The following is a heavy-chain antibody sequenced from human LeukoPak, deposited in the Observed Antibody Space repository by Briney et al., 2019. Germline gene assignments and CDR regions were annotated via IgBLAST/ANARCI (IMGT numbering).Heavy chain of an antibody. CDR1: GFTFSSYW. J-gene: IGHJ4*02. D-gene: IGHD3-10*01. V-gene: IGHV3-7*01. CDR2: IKKDGSDK. CDR3: ARDYSASGAHDY. Sequence: RRSLRLSCAVAGFTFSSYWMNWVRQAPGEGREWVANIKKDGSDKYYVDSVKGRFTISRDKAKHSLYLQMSSLRAEGTVVYYCARDYSASGAHDYWGQGTLVTVSS.